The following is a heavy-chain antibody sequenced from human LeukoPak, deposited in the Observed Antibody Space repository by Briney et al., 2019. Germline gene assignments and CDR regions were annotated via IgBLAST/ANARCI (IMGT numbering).Heavy chain of an antibody. J-gene: IGHJ6*03. V-gene: IGHV4-59*12. D-gene: IGHD2-2*01. CDR1: GGSISSYY. CDR2: IYYSGST. CDR3: ARGIYCSSTTCYYYYYYMDV. Sequence: SETLSLTCTVSGGSISSYYWSWIRQPPGKGLEWIGYIYYSGSTNYNPSLKSRVTISVDTSKNQFSLKLSSVTAADTAAYYCARGIYCSSTTCYYYYYYMDVWGKGTTVTVSS.